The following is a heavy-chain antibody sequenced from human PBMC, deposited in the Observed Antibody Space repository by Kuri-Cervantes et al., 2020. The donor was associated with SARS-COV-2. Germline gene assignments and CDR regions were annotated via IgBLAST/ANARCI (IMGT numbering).Heavy chain of an antibody. CDR1: GFTFSSYA. D-gene: IGHD2-15*01. V-gene: IGHV3-30-3*02. Sequence: GGSLRLSCAASGFTFSSYAMHWVRQAPGKGLEWVAVISYDGSNKYYADSVKGRFTISRDNSKNTLYLQMNSLRAEDTAIYYCAKLFGVVVAGTLDYWGQGALVPSPQ. CDR3: AKLFGVVVAGTLDY. CDR2: ISYDGSNK. J-gene: IGHJ4*02.